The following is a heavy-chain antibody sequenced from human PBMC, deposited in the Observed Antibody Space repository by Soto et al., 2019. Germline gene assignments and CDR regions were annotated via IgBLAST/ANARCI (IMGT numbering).Heavy chain of an antibody. J-gene: IGHJ4*02. CDR3: ARDLCSGGSCYFDY. V-gene: IGHV3-21*01. D-gene: IGHD2-15*01. CDR2: ISSSSSYI. CDR1: GFTFSSYS. Sequence: GGLRLSCAASGFTFSSYSMNWVRQAPGKGLEWVSSISSSSSYIYYADSVKGRFTISRDNAKNSLYLQMNSLRAEDTAVYYCARDLCSGGSCYFDYWGQGTLVTVSS.